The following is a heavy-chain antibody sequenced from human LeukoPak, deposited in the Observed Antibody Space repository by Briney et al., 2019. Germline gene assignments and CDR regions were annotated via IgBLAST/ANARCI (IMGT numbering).Heavy chain of an antibody. CDR1: GGSISSYY. V-gene: IGHV4-59*01. J-gene: IGHJ4*02. D-gene: IGHD5-18*01. Sequence: PSETLSLTCTVSGGSISSYYWSWIRQPPGKGLEWIGYTYYSGSTNYNPSLKSRVTISVDTSKNQFSLKLNSVTAADTAVYYCARREYSYGHFDYWGQGTLVTVSS. CDR3: ARREYSYGHFDY. CDR2: TYYSGST.